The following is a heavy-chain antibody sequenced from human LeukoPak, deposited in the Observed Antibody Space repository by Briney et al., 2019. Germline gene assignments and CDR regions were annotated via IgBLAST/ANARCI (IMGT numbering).Heavy chain of an antibody. V-gene: IGHV1-46*01. J-gene: IGHJ4*02. Sequence: APVKVSCKASGYTFTSYYMHWVRQAPGQGLEWMGIINPSGGSTSYAQKFQGRVTMTRDTSTSTAYMELSSLRSEDTAVYYCARDLGATRGFDYWGQGTLVTVSS. CDR1: GYTFTSYY. CDR2: INPSGGST. CDR3: ARDLGATRGFDY. D-gene: IGHD1-26*01.